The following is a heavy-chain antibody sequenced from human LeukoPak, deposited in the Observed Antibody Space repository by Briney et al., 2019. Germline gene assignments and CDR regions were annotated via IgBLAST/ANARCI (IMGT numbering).Heavy chain of an antibody. CDR2: IIRDGSRT. Sequence: GGSLRLSCAASGFTFSNHWMHWVRQAPGKGLMWVSRIIRDGSRTDYADSVKGRFTISRDDAKNTLYLQVNSLRAEDTAVYFCARGGSDTAMAHDYWGQGTLVTVSS. CDR1: GFTFSNHW. D-gene: IGHD5-18*01. V-gene: IGHV3-74*01. CDR3: ARGGSDTAMAHDY. J-gene: IGHJ4*02.